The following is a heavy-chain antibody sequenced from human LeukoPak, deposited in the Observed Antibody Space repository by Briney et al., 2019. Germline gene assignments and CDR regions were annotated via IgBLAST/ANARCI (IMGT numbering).Heavy chain of an antibody. Sequence: SETLSLTCAVYGGSFSGYYWGWIRQPPGMGLEWIGTLYHTGNTFYNPSLKSRATVSADTSKEQFSLKLSPVSAADTAVYFCARGDYHDFWTTYYAFKRFDYWGQGALVTVSS. J-gene: IGHJ4*02. CDR2: LYHTGNT. D-gene: IGHD3-3*01. V-gene: IGHV4-34*11. CDR3: ARGDYHDFWTTYYAFKRFDY. CDR1: GGSFSGYY.